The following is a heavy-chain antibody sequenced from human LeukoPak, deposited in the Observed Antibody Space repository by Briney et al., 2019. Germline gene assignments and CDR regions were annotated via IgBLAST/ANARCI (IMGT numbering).Heavy chain of an antibody. CDR2: INHSGST. CDR3: AGESYYYDSSGYRRFDY. D-gene: IGHD3-22*01. J-gene: IGHJ4*02. V-gene: IGHV4-34*01. Sequence: SETLSLTCAVYGGSFSGYYWSWIRQPPGKGLEWIGEINHSGSTNYNPSLKSRVTISVDTSKNQFSLKLSSVTAADTAVYYCAGESYYYDSSGYRRFDYWGQGTLVTVSS. CDR1: GGSFSGYY.